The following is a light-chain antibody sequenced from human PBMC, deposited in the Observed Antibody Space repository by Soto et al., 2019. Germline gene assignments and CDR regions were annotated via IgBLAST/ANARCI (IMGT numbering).Light chain of an antibody. CDR3: QHYNSYSEA. CDR1: QSIISL. J-gene: IGKJ1*01. CDR2: DAA. Sequence: DTQMTQSPSTLSASVGDRVTITCRASQSIISLLAWYQQKQGEAPTHLISDAATRESGVPSRFSGSGSVTEFTLTISSLQPDDFAAYYCQHYNSYSEAFGQGTKVDIK. V-gene: IGKV1-5*01.